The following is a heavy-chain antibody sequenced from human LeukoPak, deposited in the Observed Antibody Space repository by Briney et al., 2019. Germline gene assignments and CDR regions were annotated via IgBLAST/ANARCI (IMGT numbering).Heavy chain of an antibody. CDR3: ARARGFSVGWAADAFGI. CDR1: GFTFNIFW. CDR2: IKQDGSET. D-gene: IGHD6-19*01. Sequence: SGGSLRLSCAASGFTFNIFWMSWVRQAPGRGLEWVANIKQDGSETYYLDSVKGRFTLSRDNARNSLYLQMTSLSAEDTAVYYCARARGFSVGWAADAFGIWGPGTVVTVSS. J-gene: IGHJ3*02. V-gene: IGHV3-7*01.